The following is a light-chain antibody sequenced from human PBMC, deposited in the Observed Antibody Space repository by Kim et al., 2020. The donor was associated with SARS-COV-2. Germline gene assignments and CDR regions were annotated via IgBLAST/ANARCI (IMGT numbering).Light chain of an antibody. CDR3: QVWDSTTGV. Sequence: VALGQTARITCGGNNIGSKNVHWYQQRPGQAPVLVIYRDSNRPSGIPERFSGSNSGNTATLTISRAQVGDEADYYCQVWDSTTGVFGGGTQLTVL. V-gene: IGLV3-9*01. CDR1: NIGSKN. CDR2: RDS. J-gene: IGLJ2*01.